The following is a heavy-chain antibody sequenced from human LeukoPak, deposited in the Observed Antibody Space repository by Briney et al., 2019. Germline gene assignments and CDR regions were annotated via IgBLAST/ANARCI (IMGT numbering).Heavy chain of an antibody. CDR3: ASVVVITEYGMDV. D-gene: IGHD3-22*01. CDR2: ISSSSSYI. J-gene: IGHJ6*02. V-gene: IGHV3-21*01. CDR1: GFTFSSYS. Sequence: GGSLRLSCAASGFTFSSYSMNWVRQAPGKGLEWVSSISSSSSYIYYADSVKGRFTISRDNAKNSLYLQMNSLRAEDTAVYYCASVVVITEYGMDVWGQGTTVTVSS.